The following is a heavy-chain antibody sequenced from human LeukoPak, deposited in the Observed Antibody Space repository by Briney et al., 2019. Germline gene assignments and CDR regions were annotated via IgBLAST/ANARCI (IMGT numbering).Heavy chain of an antibody. CDR3: AKSISYGDYRANWYFDL. Sequence: GGSLRLSCAASGFTFSSYAMSWVRPAPGKGLEWVSAISCSGGSTYYADSVKGRFTISRDNSKNTLYLQMNSLRAEDTTVYYCAKSISYGDYRANWYFDLWGRGTLVTVSS. J-gene: IGHJ2*01. D-gene: IGHD4-17*01. V-gene: IGHV3-23*01. CDR2: ISCSGGST. CDR1: GFTFSSYA.